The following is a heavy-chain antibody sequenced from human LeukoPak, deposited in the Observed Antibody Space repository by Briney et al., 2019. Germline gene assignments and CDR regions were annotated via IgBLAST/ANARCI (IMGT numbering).Heavy chain of an antibody. D-gene: IGHD2-8*01. V-gene: IGHV4-38-2*02. CDR2: IYHSGST. J-gene: IGHJ5*02. CDR3: ARIGQCNNGICANWLAP. Sequence: PSETLSLTCTVSGYSISSGYYWGWIRQPPGKGLEWIGIIYHSGSTYYNPSLKSRATIAVDTTKNQFSLKRSSVTAADTAVYYCARIGQCNNGICANWLAPWGQGTLVTVYS. CDR1: GYSISSGYY.